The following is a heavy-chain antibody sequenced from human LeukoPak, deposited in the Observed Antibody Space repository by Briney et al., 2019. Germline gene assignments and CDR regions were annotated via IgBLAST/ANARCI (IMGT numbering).Heavy chain of an antibody. CDR1: GFTFSSYA. Sequence: GGSLRLSSAASGFTFSSYAMSWVRQAPGRGLEWVSAISGSGGSTYYADSVKGRFTISRDNSKNTLYLQMNSLRAEDTAVYYCAKDKGYFDWLSTTYYFDYWGQGTLVTVSS. D-gene: IGHD3-9*01. CDR2: ISGSGGST. V-gene: IGHV3-23*01. CDR3: AKDKGYFDWLSTTYYFDY. J-gene: IGHJ4*02.